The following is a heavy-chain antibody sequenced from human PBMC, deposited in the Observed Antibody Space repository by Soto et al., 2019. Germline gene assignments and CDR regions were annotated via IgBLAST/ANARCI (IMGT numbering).Heavy chain of an antibody. CDR3: AGAGGSGWHGTDAFDI. Sequence: ASVKVSCKASGYTFTGYYMHWVRQAPGQGLEWMGWINPNSGGTNYAQKFQGRVTMTRDTSISTAYMELSRLRSDDTAVYYCAGAGGSGWHGTDAFDIWGQGTMVPVSS. J-gene: IGHJ3*02. CDR1: GYTFTGYY. V-gene: IGHV1-2*02. D-gene: IGHD6-19*01. CDR2: INPNSGGT.